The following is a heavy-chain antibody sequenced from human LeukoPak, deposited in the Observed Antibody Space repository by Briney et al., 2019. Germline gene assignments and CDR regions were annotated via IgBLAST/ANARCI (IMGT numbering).Heavy chain of an antibody. CDR2: IYYSGST. V-gene: IGHV4-59*01. J-gene: IGHJ6*03. CDR1: GGSISSYF. D-gene: IGHD1-14*01. Sequence: SQTLSLTCTVSGGSISSYFWSWIGQPPGKGLQWIGYIYYSGSTIYNPSLKSRVTISVDTSKNQFSLKLSSVTAADTAVYYCARASEDYYYNYMDVWGKGTTVTISS. CDR3: ARASEDYYYNYMDV.